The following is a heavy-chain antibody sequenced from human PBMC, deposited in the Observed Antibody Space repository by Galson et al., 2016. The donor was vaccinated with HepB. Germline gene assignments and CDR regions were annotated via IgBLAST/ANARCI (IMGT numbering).Heavy chain of an antibody. Sequence: LRLSCAASGFTVGINHMTWVRQAPGKGLEWVSVMYSNGETFYADSVKGRFTFSRDSSENTLYLQINSLRAEDTAVYYCARLSTGDRIWGQGTMVTVSS. D-gene: IGHD3-10*01. CDR3: ARLSTGDRI. J-gene: IGHJ3*02. CDR1: GFTVGINH. CDR2: MYSNGET. V-gene: IGHV3-53*01.